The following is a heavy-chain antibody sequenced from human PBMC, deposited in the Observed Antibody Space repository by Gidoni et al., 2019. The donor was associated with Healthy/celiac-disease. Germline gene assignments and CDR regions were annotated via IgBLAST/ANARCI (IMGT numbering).Heavy chain of an antibody. V-gene: IGHV3-21*01. J-gene: IGHJ6*02. CDR1: GFTFSSYS. D-gene: IGHD4-17*01. CDR2: ISSSSSYI. CDR3: ARGQGTPTTVLYYGMDV. Sequence: EVQLVESGGGLVKPGGSLRLSCAASGFTFSSYSMNWVRQAPGKGLEWVSSISSSSSYIYYADSVKGRFTISRDNAKNSLYLQMNSLRAEDTAVYYCARGQGTPTTVLYYGMDVWGQGTTVTVSS.